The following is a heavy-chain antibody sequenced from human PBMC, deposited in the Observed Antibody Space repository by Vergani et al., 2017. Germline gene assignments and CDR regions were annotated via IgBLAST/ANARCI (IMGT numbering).Heavy chain of an antibody. J-gene: IGHJ4*02. CDR2: INPRGGHT. CDR1: GYTFSNYY. V-gene: IGHV1-46*03. CDR3: ARGDYGILTGYRY. D-gene: IGHD3-9*01. Sequence: QVQVVQSGAEVKKSGASVKVSCKTSGYTFSNYYMHWVRQAPGQGLEGMGIINPRGGHTNYAQKFQGRVTMTRDTSTSTVYMELSSLRSEDTAIYYCARGDYGILTGYRYWGQGTLVTVSA.